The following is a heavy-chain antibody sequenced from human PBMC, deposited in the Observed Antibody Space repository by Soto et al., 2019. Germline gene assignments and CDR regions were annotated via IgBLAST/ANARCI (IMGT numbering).Heavy chain of an antibody. Sequence: QVQLVQSGAGVKKPGSWVTVSCKAFGGTVSRYGISWVRQAPGQGLEWMGGTIPILGTAKYAQKFQGRVTITTDESTSTAYMKLSSLRAEDTAVYYCARDWSGTTVTVNWFDPWGQGTLVTVSS. CDR2: TIPILGTA. CDR3: ARDWSGTTVTVNWFDP. V-gene: IGHV1-69*05. CDR1: GGTVSRYG. D-gene: IGHD4-17*01. J-gene: IGHJ5*02.